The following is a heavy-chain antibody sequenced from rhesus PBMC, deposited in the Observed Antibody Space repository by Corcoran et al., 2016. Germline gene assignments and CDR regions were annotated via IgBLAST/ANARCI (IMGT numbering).Heavy chain of an antibody. D-gene: IGHD6-25*01. CDR2: ISGSSGRT. CDR1: GYSISSNY. V-gene: IGHV4-165*01. J-gene: IGHJ4*01. Sequence: QVQLQESGPGLVKPSETLSLTCAVSGYSISSNYWSWIRQPPGKGLEWIGYISGSSGRTYYNPSRKRRGTIETDTSKKKFSLKRSSVTAADTAGYYWARGYSGSWNLDYWGQGVLGTVSS. CDR3: ARGYSGSWNLDY.